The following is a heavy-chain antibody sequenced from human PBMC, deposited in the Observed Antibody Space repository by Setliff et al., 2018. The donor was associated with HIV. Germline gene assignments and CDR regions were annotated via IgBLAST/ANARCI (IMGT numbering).Heavy chain of an antibody. CDR2: IYTSGST. CDR3: ARRPMVRGFGRYYFDY. Sequence: KTSETLSLTCTVSGGSISSGSYYWSWIRQPAGKGLEWIGRIYTSGSTNYNPSLKSRVTISVDTSKNQFSLKLSSVTAADTAIYFCARRPMVRGFGRYYFDYWGQGTLVTVSS. CDR1: GGSISSGSYY. V-gene: IGHV4-61*02. J-gene: IGHJ4*02. D-gene: IGHD3-10*01.